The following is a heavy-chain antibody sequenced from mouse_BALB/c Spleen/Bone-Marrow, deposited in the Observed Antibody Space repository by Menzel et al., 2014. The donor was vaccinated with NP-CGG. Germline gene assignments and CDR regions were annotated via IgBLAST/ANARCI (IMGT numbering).Heavy chain of an antibody. D-gene: IGHD2-14*01. Sequence: VQLQQSGAELVRPGASVKVSCKASGYTFTNYWINWVRQRPGQGLEWIGNIYPSDSYSNYNQKFKDKATLTVDKSPSTAYMQLSSPTSEDSAVYYCTRRDRYDYYGVDYWGQGTSVTVSS. CDR2: IYPSDSYS. CDR1: GYTFTNYW. V-gene: IGHV1S126*01. J-gene: IGHJ4*01. CDR3: TRRDRYDYYGVDY.